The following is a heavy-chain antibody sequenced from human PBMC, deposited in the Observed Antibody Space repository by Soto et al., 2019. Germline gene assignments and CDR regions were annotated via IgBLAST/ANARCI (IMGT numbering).Heavy chain of an antibody. CDR1: GFSLSTSGMC. Sequence: SGPTLVNPTQTLTLTCTFSGFSLSTSGMCVSWIRQPPGKALEWLARIDWDDDKYYSTSLKTRLTISKDTSKNQVVLTMTNMDPVDTATYYCARIRYYYDSSGYYYYYGMAVWGQGTTVTVSS. J-gene: IGHJ6*02. CDR3: ARIRYYYDSSGYYYYYGMAV. CDR2: IDWDDDK. D-gene: IGHD3-22*01. V-gene: IGHV2-70*11.